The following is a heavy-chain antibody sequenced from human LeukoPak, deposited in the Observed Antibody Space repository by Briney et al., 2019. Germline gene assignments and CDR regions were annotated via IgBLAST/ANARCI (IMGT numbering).Heavy chain of an antibody. Sequence: GGSLRLSCAASGFTFSSYWMSWVRQAPGKGLEWVANIKQDGSEKYYADSVKGRFTISRDNSKNTLYLQMNSLRAEDTAVYYCAKQAASGWYENWFDPWGQGTLVTVSS. CDR1: GFTFSSYW. CDR2: IKQDGSEK. CDR3: AKQAASGWYENWFDP. J-gene: IGHJ5*02. D-gene: IGHD6-19*01. V-gene: IGHV3-7*03.